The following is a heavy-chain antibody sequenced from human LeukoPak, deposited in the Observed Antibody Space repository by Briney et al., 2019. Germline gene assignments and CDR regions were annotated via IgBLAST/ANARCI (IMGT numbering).Heavy chain of an antibody. CDR3: ARESSWAYYFDY. CDR1: VYTFASYG. J-gene: IGHJ4*02. CDR2: VSSSIGDT. D-gene: IGHD2-2*01. V-gene: IGHV1-18*01. Sequence: ASVKVSCKAFVYTFASYGINWVRQAPGQGLEWMGWVSSSIGDTKYAQSLQGRATITTDTATGTAYMELRSLTSADTAVYYCARESSWAYYFDYWGQGSLVTVSS.